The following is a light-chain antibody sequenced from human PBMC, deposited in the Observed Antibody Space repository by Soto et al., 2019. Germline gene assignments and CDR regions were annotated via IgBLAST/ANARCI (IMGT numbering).Light chain of an antibody. J-gene: IGLJ2*01. CDR1: SSNIGGNY. CDR2: RNN. Sequence: QSVLTQAPSASGTPGQTVTFSCSGSSSNIGGNYVYWYRQLPGTAPKLLIYRNNQRPPGVPDRFSGSKSGTSASLAISGLRSEDEADYYCAVWDDSLSGVVFGGGTKLTVL. CDR3: AVWDDSLSGVV. V-gene: IGLV1-47*01.